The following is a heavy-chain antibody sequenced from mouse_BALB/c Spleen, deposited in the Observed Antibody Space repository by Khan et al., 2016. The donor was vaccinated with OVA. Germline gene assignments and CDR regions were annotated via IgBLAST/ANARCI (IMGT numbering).Heavy chain of an antibody. J-gene: IGHJ4*01. D-gene: IGHD1-1*02. CDR3: AKLDYAHYYAMDY. V-gene: IGHV2-6-5*01. CDR2: IWGGEIA. Sequence: QVQLKESGPGLVAPSQSLSITCTVSGFSLTDYGVSWIRQPPGKGLEWLGLIWGGEIAYYNSPFKSRLSISKDNSKSQVFLKMNSLQTDDTAMYYSAKLDYAHYYAMDYWSQGTSVTLSS. CDR1: GFSLTDYG.